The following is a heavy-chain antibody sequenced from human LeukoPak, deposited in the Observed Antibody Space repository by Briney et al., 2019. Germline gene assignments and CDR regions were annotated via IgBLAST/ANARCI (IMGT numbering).Heavy chain of an antibody. V-gene: IGHV4-59*01. CDR2: MYYTGVS. Sequence: WETLTLTCTFSGGSISSYHWNWIRQTPGKGLEWIAYMYYTGVSNYNPSLKSRVAISVDSSKNQFSLKVTSVTAADTAIYYCTTIKRGDIFGYFDFWGQGALVTVSS. D-gene: IGHD5-18*01. J-gene: IGHJ4*02. CDR3: TTIKRGDIFGYFDF. CDR1: GGSISSYH.